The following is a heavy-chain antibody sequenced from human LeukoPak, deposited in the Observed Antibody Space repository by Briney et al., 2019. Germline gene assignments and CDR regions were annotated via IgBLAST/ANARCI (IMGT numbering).Heavy chain of an antibody. D-gene: IGHD6-19*01. CDR2: IRYDGSNK. CDR3: AGSLAVAGPEYLQH. J-gene: IGHJ1*01. CDR1: GFTFSSYG. Sequence: QAGGSLRLSCAASGFTFSSYGMHWVRQAPGKGLEWVAFIRYDGSNKYYADSVKGRFTISRDNSKNTLYLQMNSPRAEDTAVYYCAGSLAVAGPEYLQHWGQGTLVTVSS. V-gene: IGHV3-30*02.